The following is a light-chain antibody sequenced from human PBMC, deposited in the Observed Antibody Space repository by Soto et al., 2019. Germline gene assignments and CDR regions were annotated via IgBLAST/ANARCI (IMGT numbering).Light chain of an antibody. Sequence: EIVMTQSPATLSVSPGERATLSCRASQSVTTNLAWFQQKPGQAPRLLIYGASTRATGIPARFSGSGSGTEFTLTISSLQSEDFAVYHCQQYNKWPRTFGQGTRWIS. V-gene: IGKV3-15*01. CDR1: QSVTTN. CDR2: GAS. J-gene: IGKJ1*01. CDR3: QQYNKWPRT.